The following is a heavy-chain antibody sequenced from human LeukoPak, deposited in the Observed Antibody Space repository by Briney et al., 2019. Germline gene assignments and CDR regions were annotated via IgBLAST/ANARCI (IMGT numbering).Heavy chain of an antibody. CDR1: GYTFTGYY. Sequence: ASVKVSCKASGYTFTGYYMHWVRQAPGQGLEWMGWISAYNGNTNYVQKLQGRVTMTTDTSTSTAYMELRSLRSDDTAVYYCARVPSVHCSSTSCYTGGLFDPWGQGTLVTVSS. CDR2: ISAYNGNT. D-gene: IGHD2-2*02. V-gene: IGHV1-18*04. J-gene: IGHJ5*02. CDR3: ARVPSVHCSSTSCYTGGLFDP.